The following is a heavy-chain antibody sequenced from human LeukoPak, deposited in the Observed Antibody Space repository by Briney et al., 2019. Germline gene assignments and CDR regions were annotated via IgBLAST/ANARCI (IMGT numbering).Heavy chain of an antibody. J-gene: IGHJ4*02. CDR3: ARVVSYFEILTGYVDY. Sequence: ASVKVSRKGSGYTFTSYGISWVRQPPGQGIEWVGWISAYNGNKNYPQKLQGRVTITTDTSTSTAYMDLRSLRSDDTAVYYCARVVSYFEILTGYVDYWGQGTLVTVSS. V-gene: IGHV1-18*04. CDR2: ISAYNGNK. CDR1: GYTFTSYG. D-gene: IGHD3-9*01.